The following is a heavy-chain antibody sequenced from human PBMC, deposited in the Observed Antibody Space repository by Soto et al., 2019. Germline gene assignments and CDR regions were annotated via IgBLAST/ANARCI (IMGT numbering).Heavy chain of an antibody. V-gene: IGHV1-2*02. Sequence: QVQLVQSGAEVKKPGASVKVSCKASGYTFTGYYMHWVRQAPGQGLAWMGWINPNSGGTNYAQKFQGRVTMTRDTSISTAYMELSRLRSDDTAVYYCARGSTWYSSGWYGYFQHWGQGTLVTVSS. CDR2: INPNSGGT. CDR3: ARGSTWYSSGWYGYFQH. D-gene: IGHD6-19*01. J-gene: IGHJ1*01. CDR1: GYTFTGYY.